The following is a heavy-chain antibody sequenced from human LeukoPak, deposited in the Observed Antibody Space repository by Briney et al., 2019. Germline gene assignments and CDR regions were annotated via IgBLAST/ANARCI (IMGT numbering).Heavy chain of an antibody. CDR3: AAMTTVTMYSYFFDS. V-gene: IGHV4-38-2*02. CDR2: IYHSGST. CDR1: GDSISSGYH. Sequence: PSETLSLTCTVSGDSISSGYHWGWIRQPPGKGLEWIGSIYHSGSTYYNPSLKSRVTISVDSSTNHFSLRLTSVTAADTAIYYCAAMTTVTMYSYFFDSWGQGTLLTVSS. D-gene: IGHD4-17*01. J-gene: IGHJ4*02.